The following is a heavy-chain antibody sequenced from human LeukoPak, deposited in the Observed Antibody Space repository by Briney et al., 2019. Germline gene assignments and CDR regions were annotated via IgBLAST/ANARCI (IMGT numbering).Heavy chain of an antibody. CDR1: GGSISSYY. CDR2: IYYSGST. CDR3: AREGYASGWNDY. J-gene: IGHJ4*02. D-gene: IGHD6-19*01. V-gene: IGHV4-59*01. Sequence: SSETLSLTCTVSGGSISSYYWSWIRQPPGKGLEWIGYIYYSGSTNYNPSLKSRVTISVDPSKNQFSLKLRSVTAADTAVYYCAREGYASGWNDYWGQGTLVTVSS.